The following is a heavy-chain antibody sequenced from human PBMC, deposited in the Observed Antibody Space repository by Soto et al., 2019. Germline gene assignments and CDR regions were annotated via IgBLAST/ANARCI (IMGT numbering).Heavy chain of an antibody. D-gene: IGHD4-4*01. V-gene: IGHV3-66*01. CDR3: ARDSYTRY. CDR2: IYNDGST. CDR1: GFIVSTSY. J-gene: IGHJ4*02. Sequence: PGGSLRLSCAASGFIVSTSYMSWVRQAPGKGLEWVSIIYNDGSTYYADSEKGRFTISRDDSKNTLYLQILSLRAEDTAVYYCARDSYTRYWGQGTLVTVSS.